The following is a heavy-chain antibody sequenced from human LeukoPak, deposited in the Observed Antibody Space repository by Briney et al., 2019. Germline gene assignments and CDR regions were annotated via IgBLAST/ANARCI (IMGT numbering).Heavy chain of an antibody. CDR1: GASISRGSW. CDR3: ARNGGHNQEH. J-gene: IGHJ4*02. CDR2: FSHSGIT. V-gene: IGHV4-4*02. D-gene: IGHD1-1*01. Sequence: SGTLSLTCDVSGASISRGSWWSWVRQPPGKGLEWIGEFSHSGITHFNPSLKSRVTIPVDKYRNQFSLNLISVTAADTAVYFCARNGGHNQEHWGQGTLVTVSS.